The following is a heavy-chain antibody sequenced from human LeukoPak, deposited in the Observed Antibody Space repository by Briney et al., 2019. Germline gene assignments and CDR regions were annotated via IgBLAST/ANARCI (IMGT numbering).Heavy chain of an antibody. CDR1: GFNFGSYS. CDR2: MSADSATT. D-gene: IGHD3-10*01. V-gene: IGHV3-23*01. CDR3: ARKSASGNYPLDY. Sequence: GGSLRLSCAASGFNFGSYSMTWVRQAPGKGLEWVSVMSADSATTFYADSVKGRFTISRDNAKNTVFLQMSSLRAEDTALYYCARKSASGNYPLDYWGQGTLVTVPS. J-gene: IGHJ4*02.